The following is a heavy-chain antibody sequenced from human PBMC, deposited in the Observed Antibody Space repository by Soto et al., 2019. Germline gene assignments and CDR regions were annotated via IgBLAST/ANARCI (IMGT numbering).Heavy chain of an antibody. CDR1: GGSVSSGSYY. CDR3: ARDLGGFSDFWSGYSHYRMDV. D-gene: IGHD3-3*01. Sequence: SETLSLTCTVSGGSVSSGSYYWSWIRQPPGKGLEWIGYIYYSGSTNYNPSLKSRVTISVDTSKNQFSLKLSSVTAADTAVYYCARDLGGFSDFWSGYSHYRMDVWGQGTTVTVS. V-gene: IGHV4-61*01. J-gene: IGHJ6*02. CDR2: IYYSGST.